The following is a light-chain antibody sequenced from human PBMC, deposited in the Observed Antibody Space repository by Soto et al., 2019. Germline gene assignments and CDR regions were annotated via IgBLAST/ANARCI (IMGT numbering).Light chain of an antibody. CDR1: QDIRVD. Sequence: GDRVIITCRASQDIRVDVGWLQQRPGHAPNLLIYAASTLHTGVPSTFTGSGSGTDFTLTINDLQPEDVETYFCLQDYDLPYTFGPGTKVDIX. CDR3: LQDYDLPYT. J-gene: IGKJ2*01. V-gene: IGKV1-6*01. CDR2: AAS.